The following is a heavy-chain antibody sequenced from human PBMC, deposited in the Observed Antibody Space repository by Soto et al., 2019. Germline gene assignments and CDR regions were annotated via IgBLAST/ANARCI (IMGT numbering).Heavy chain of an antibody. V-gene: IGHV3-23*01. CDR1: GFTFSSYA. D-gene: IGHD2-15*01. J-gene: IGHJ4*02. CDR2: ISGSGGST. Sequence: GGSLRLSCSASGFTFSSYAMSWVRQAPGKGLEWVSAISGSGGSTYYADSVKGRFTISRDNSKNTLYLQMNSLRAEDTAVYYCAKNGGYCSGGSCYSPYYFDYWGQGTLVTVS. CDR3: AKNGGYCSGGSCYSPYYFDY.